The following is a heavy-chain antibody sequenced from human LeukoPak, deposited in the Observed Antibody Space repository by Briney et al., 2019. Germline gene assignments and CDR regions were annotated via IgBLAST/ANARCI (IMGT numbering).Heavy chain of an antibody. V-gene: IGHV3-7*04. Sequence: GGSLRPSCAASGFSFSNYWMHWVRQAPGKGLEWVANIKPDGCQKYYVDSVKGRFTISRENAKNSLYLQMGSLRAEDTAIYYCARAVGGGESYWGQGTLVTVSS. J-gene: IGHJ4*02. CDR2: IKPDGCQK. D-gene: IGHD3-10*01. CDR1: GFSFSNYW. CDR3: ARAVGGGESY.